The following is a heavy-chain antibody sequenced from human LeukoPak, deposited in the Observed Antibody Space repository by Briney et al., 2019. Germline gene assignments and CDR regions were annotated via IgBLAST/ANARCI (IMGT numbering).Heavy chain of an antibody. V-gene: IGHV4-39*07. D-gene: IGHD3-10*01. CDR1: SGSISTSNYY. CDR3: ARGALLWFGAKMEYYFDY. CDR2: IFYSGST. Sequence: PSETLSLTCTVSSGSISTSNYYWGWVRQPPGKALEWIGNIFYSGSTYYSPSLKSRVTISLDTSRNQFSLKLNSVTAADTAVYYCARGALLWFGAKMEYYFDYWGQGTPLTVSS. J-gene: IGHJ4*02.